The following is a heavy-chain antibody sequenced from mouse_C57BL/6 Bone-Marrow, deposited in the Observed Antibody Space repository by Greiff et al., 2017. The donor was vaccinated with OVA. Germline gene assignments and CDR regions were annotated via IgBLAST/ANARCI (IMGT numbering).Heavy chain of an antibody. CDR2: IYPGDGDT. CDR1: GYAFSSSW. D-gene: IGHD1-1*01. J-gene: IGHJ4*01. V-gene: IGHV1-82*01. Sequence: QVQLQQSGPELVKPGASVKISCKASGYAFSSSWMNWVKQRPGKGLEWIGRIYPGDGDTNYNGKFKGKATLTADKSSSTAYMQLSSLTSEDSAFYFCARKVYYGSSYAMDYWGQGTSVTVSS. CDR3: ARKVYYGSSYAMDY.